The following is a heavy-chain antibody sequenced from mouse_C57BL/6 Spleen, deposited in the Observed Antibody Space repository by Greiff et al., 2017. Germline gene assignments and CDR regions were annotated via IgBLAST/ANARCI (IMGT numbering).Heavy chain of an antibody. Sequence: EVKLVESGPGLVKPSQSLSLTCSVTGYSITSGYYWNWIRQFPGNKLEWMGYISYDGSNNYNPSLKNRISITRDTSKNQFFLKLNSVTTEDTATYYCARDLFGHWGQGTTLTVSS. CDR2: ISYDGSN. CDR1: GYSITSGYY. V-gene: IGHV3-6*01. D-gene: IGHD1-1*01. J-gene: IGHJ2*01. CDR3: ARDLFGH.